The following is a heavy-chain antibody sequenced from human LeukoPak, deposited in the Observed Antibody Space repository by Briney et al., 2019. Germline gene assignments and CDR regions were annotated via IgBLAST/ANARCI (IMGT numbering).Heavy chain of an antibody. V-gene: IGHV1-24*01. J-gene: IGHJ4*02. Sequence: GASVKVSCKVSGYTLTELSIHWVRQAPGKGLEWMGGFDPEDGETVYAQTFQGRVTVTEDTSTDTAYMELSNLRSEDTAVYYCATDRGRGDWRWVDNWGQGTLVTVSS. D-gene: IGHD2-21*02. CDR1: GYTLTELS. CDR3: ATDRGRGDWRWVDN. CDR2: FDPEDGET.